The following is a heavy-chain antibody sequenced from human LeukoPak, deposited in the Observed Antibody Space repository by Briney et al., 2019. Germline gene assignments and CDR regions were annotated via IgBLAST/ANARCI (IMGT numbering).Heavy chain of an antibody. Sequence: PSETLSLTCTVSGGSISSYYWSWIRQPPGKGLEWIGYIYYSGSTNYNPSLKSRVTISVDTSKNQFSLKLSSVTAADTAVCYCARNTMTFYGMDVWGQGTTVTVSS. CDR2: IYYSGST. V-gene: IGHV4-59*01. J-gene: IGHJ6*02. CDR3: ARNTMTFYGMDV. D-gene: IGHD3-22*01. CDR1: GGSISSYY.